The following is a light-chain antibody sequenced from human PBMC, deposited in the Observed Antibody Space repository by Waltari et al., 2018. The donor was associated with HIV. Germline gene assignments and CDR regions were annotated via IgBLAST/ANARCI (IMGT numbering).Light chain of an antibody. CDR2: LKRDGSH. J-gene: IGLJ3*02. CDR3: QTWGTGIQV. V-gene: IGLV4-69*02. CDR1: SGHTNYA. Sequence: QLVLTQSPSASASLGASVKLTCTLSSGHTNYAIAWPQQHPEKGPRYLITLKRDGSHSKGDGIPVRFSGSSSGAERYLIISSLQSEDEADYYCQTWGTGIQVFGGGTKVTVL.